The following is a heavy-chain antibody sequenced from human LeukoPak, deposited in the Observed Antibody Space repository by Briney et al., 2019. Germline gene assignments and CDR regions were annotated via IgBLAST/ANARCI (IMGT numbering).Heavy chain of an antibody. D-gene: IGHD6-19*01. CDR2: MNPNSGNT. Sequence: ASVKVSCKASGYTFTSYDINWVRQATGQGLGWMGWMNPNSGNTGYAQKFQGRVTMTRNTSISTAYMELSSLRSEDTAVYYCARGRGAVAGSSFDPWGQGTLVTVSS. CDR3: ARGRGAVAGSSFDP. V-gene: IGHV1-8*01. CDR1: GYTFTSYD. J-gene: IGHJ5*02.